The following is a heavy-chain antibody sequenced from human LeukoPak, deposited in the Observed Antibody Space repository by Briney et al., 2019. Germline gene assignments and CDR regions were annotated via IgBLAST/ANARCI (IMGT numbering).Heavy chain of an antibody. CDR1: GFTFCSYS. CDR3: ARNYYDSSGYPDNFDY. V-gene: IGHV3-48*01. D-gene: IGHD3-22*01. J-gene: IGHJ4*02. Sequence: GGSLRLSXAASGFTFCSYSMNWVRQAPGKGLEWLSYISSSSSTIYYADSVKGRFTISRDNAKNSLYLQMNSLRAEDTAVYYCARNYYDSSGYPDNFDYWGQGTLVTVSS. CDR2: ISSSSSTI.